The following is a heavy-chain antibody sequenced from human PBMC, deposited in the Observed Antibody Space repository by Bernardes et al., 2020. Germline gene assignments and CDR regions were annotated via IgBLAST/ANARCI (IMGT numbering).Heavy chain of an antibody. CDR2: IYYSGST. D-gene: IGHD3-3*01. Sequence: SEPLSLTCTVSGGSISSSSYYWGWIRQPPGKGLEWIGSIYYSGSTYYNPSLKSRVTISVDTSKNQFSLKLSSVTAADTAVYYCARSEIGITIFGVALRHGMDVWGQGTTVTVSS. CDR1: GGSISSSSYY. CDR3: ARSEIGITIFGVALRHGMDV. V-gene: IGHV4-39*01. J-gene: IGHJ6*02.